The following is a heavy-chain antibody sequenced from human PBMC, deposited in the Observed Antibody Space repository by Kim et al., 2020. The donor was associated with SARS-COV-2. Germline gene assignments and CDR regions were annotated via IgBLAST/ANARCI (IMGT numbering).Heavy chain of an antibody. CDR3: ARETYYDILTGYYNVGWFDP. V-gene: IGHV1-2*02. J-gene: IGHJ5*02. D-gene: IGHD3-9*01. CDR2: INPNSGGT. CDR1: GYTFTGYY. Sequence: ASVKVSCKASGYTFTGYYMHWVRQAPGQGLEWMGWINPNSGGTNYAQKFQGRVTMTRDTSISTAYMGLSRLRSDDTAVYYCARETYYDILTGYYNVGWFDPWGQGTLVTVSS.